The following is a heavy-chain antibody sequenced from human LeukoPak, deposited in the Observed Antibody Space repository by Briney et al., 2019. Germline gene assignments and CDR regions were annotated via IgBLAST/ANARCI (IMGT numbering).Heavy chain of an antibody. V-gene: IGHV1-8*01. J-gene: IGHJ4*02. D-gene: IGHD6-19*01. CDR2: MNPNSGNT. CDR3: ARFAAVAGTCGY. CDR1: GYTFTSYD. Sequence: GASVKVSCKASGYTFTSYDINWVRQATGQGLEWMGWMNPNSGNTGYAQKFQGRVTMTRNTSISTAYMELSSLRSEDTAVYYCARFAAVAGTCGYWGQGTLVTVSS.